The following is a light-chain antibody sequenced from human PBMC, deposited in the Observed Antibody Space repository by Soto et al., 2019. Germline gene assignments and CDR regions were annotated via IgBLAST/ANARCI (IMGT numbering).Light chain of an antibody. Sequence: EIVLTQSPATLSLSPGERATLSCRASQSVSSYLAWYQQKPGQAPRLLIYDASNRATGIPARFSGSGSGTDFTLTISSLEPEDFAVYYCQQHGSSPLTFGGGTKVDIK. J-gene: IGKJ4*01. CDR2: DAS. CDR1: QSVSSY. V-gene: IGKV3-11*01. CDR3: QQHGSSPLT.